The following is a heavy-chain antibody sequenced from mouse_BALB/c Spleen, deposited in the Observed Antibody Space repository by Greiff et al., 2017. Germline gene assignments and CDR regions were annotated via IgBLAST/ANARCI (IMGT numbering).Heavy chain of an antibody. V-gene: IGHV1-77*01. CDR3: AREGGGNPYAMDY. Sequence: VKLMESGPELVKPGASVKMSCKASGYTFTDYVISWVKQRTGQGLEWIGEIYPGSGSTYYNEKFKGKATLTADKSSNTAYMQLSSLTSEDSAVYFCAREGGGNPYAMDYWGQGTSVTVSS. J-gene: IGHJ4*01. D-gene: IGHD2-1*01. CDR1: GYTFTDYV. CDR2: IYPGSGST.